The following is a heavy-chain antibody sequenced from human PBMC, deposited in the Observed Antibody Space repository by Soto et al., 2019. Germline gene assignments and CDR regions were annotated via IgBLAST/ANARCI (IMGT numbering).Heavy chain of an antibody. CDR1: GGSVSSGSYY. J-gene: IGHJ6*02. CDR2: IYYSGST. CDR3: ARGVGYCTNGVCYSNYYYYGMDV. Sequence: SETLSLTCTVSGGSVSSGSYYWSWIRQPPGKGLEWIGYIYYSGSTNYNPSLKSRVTISVDTSKNQFSLKLSSVTTADTAVYYCARGVGYCTNGVCYSNYYYYGMDVWGQGTTVTVSS. V-gene: IGHV4-61*01. D-gene: IGHD2-8*01.